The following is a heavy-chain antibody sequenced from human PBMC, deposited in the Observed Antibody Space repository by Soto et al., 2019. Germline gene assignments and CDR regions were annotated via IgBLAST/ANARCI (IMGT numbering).Heavy chain of an antibody. D-gene: IGHD4-17*01. V-gene: IGHV3-7*01. J-gene: IGHJ3*02. CDR2: IKQDGSEK. Sequence: EVQLVESGGGLVQPGGSLRLSCAASGFTFSSYWMSWVRQAPGKGLEWVANIKQDGSEKYYVDSVKGRFTISRDNAKNSLYLKMNSLRAEDTAVYYCARYGDLDAFDIWGQGTMVTVSS. CDR1: GFTFSSYW. CDR3: ARYGDLDAFDI.